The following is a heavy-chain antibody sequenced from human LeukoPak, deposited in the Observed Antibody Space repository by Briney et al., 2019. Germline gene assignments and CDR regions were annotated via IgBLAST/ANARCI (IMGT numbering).Heavy chain of an antibody. J-gene: IGHJ4*02. CDR3: ARARGYYDSSGYRFDY. CDR2: INHSGST. V-gene: IGHV4-34*01. D-gene: IGHD3-22*01. CDR1: GGSFSGYY. Sequence: SSETLSLTCAVYGGSFSGYYWSWIRQSPGKGLEWIGEINHSGSTNYNPSLKSRVTIPVDTSKNQFSLKLSSVTAADTAVYYCARARGYYDSSGYRFDYWGQGTLVTVSS.